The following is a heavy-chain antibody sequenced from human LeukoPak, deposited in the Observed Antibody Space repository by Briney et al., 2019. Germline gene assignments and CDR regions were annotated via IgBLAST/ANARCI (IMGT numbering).Heavy chain of an antibody. CDR1: GGSFSGYY. Sequence: SETLSLTCAVYGGSFSGYYWSWIRQSPGKGLEWIGEINHSGSTNYNPPLKSRVTISVDTSKNQFSLKLSSVTAADTAVYYCARDKLPDGSSGYYSHDAFDIWGQGTMVTVSS. V-gene: IGHV4-34*01. CDR3: ARDKLPDGSSGYYSHDAFDI. J-gene: IGHJ3*02. CDR2: INHSGST. D-gene: IGHD3-22*01.